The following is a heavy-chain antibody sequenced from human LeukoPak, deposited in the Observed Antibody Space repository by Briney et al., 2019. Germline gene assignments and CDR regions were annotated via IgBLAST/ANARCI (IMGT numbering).Heavy chain of an antibody. Sequence: GGSLRLSCAASGFTFSSYAMSWVRQAPGKGLEWVSASSGSGGSTYYADSVKGRFTISRDNSKNTLYLQMNSLRAEDTAVYYCATSRIAAAPYYYYGMDVWGQGTTVTVSS. CDR1: GFTFSSYA. D-gene: IGHD6-13*01. CDR2: SSGSGGST. CDR3: ATSRIAAAPYYYYGMDV. V-gene: IGHV3-23*01. J-gene: IGHJ6*02.